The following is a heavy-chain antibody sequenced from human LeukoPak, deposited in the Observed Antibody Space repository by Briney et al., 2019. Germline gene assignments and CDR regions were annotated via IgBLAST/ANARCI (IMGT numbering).Heavy chain of an antibody. V-gene: IGHV4-39*01. D-gene: IGHD2-15*01. J-gene: IGHJ3*02. Sequence: ASETLSLTCTVSGGSISSSSYYWGWIRQPPGKGLEWIGSIYYSGSTYYNPSLKSRVTISVDTSKNQFSLKLSSVTAAVTAVYYCARLALRSYCSGGSCYLGAFDIWGQGTMVTVPS. CDR2: IYYSGST. CDR3: ARLALRSYCSGGSCYLGAFDI. CDR1: GGSISSSSYY.